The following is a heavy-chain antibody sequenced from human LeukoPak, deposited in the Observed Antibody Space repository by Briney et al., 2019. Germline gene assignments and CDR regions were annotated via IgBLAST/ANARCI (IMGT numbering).Heavy chain of an antibody. CDR1: GGSFSGYY. CDR2: ISHSGST. V-gene: IGHV4-34*01. Sequence: SETLSLTCAVYGGSFSGYYWSWIRQSPGKGLEWIGEISHSGSTYYNPSLKSRVTISLDTSKNQFTLKLTSVTAADTAVYYCARGVSDQNWGQGTLVTVSS. CDR3: ARGVSDQN. J-gene: IGHJ4*02.